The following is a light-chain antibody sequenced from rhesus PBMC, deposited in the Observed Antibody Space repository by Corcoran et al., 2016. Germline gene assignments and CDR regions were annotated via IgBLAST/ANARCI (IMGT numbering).Light chain of an antibody. CDR1: QTISSW. Sequence: DIQMTQSPSSLSASVGDTVTITCRASQTISSWLDWYQQKQGKAPKLLIYKASKLQSGVPSRFRGSGSGTNFTLPISSLPPENFATYYCLQCTTTPFTFGPGTKLDI. CDR3: LQCTTTPFT. J-gene: IGKJ3*01. CDR2: KAS. V-gene: IGKV1-22*01.